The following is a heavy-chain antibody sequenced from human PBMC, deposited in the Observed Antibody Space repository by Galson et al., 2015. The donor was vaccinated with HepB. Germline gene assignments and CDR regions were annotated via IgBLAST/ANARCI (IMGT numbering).Heavy chain of an antibody. CDR2: IRSVPDRGTA. Sequence: SLRLSCAVSGLTFNDAWMSWVRQAPGKGLEWVGRIRSVPDRGTADYAAPVKDRFIISRDDSKNTLYLQMNSLKTDDTAVYYCTRAQCGVDCPGYNWFDPWGQGTLVTVSS. CDR3: TRAQCGVDCPGYNWFDP. V-gene: IGHV3-15*05. D-gene: IGHD2-21*01. J-gene: IGHJ5*02. CDR1: GLTFNDAW.